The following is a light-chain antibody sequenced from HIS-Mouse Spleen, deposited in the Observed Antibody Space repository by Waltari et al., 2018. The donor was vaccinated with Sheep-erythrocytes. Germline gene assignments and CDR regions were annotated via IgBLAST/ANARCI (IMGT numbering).Light chain of an antibody. Sequence: SYELTQPPSVSVSPGQTASITCSGDKLGDKYACWYQQKPGQSPVLVIYQDSKRPSGSPERFSGSTSGNTATLTMSGSQAIDESDYYCQAWDSSTAWVFGGGTKLTVL. CDR2: QDS. CDR1: KLGDKY. J-gene: IGLJ3*02. CDR3: QAWDSSTAWV. V-gene: IGLV3-1*01.